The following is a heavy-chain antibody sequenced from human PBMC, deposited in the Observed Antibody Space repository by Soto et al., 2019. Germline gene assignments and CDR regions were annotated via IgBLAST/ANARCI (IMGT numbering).Heavy chain of an antibody. Sequence: EVQLLESGGGLVQPGGSLRLSCAASGFTYSNSDMSWARQAPGEGLEWVSSISGSGDKTYYVDSVRGRFAISRDNTNSRLFQQMNSLKAEDTAVYYCAKSVSGRRTYYFDYWGQGTLVTVSS. CDR2: ISGSGDKT. CDR3: AKSVSGRRTYYFDY. J-gene: IGHJ4*02. CDR1: GFTYSNSD. V-gene: IGHV3-23*01.